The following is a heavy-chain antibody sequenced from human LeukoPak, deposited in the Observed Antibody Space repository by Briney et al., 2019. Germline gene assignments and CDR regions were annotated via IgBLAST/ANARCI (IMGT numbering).Heavy chain of an antibody. D-gene: IGHD3-10*01. J-gene: IGHJ3*02. CDR1: GYTLTSYG. V-gene: IGHV1-18*01. CDR3: ARDNSPSGGDAFDI. Sequence: ASVKVSCKASGYTLTSYGISWVRQAPGQGLEWMGWISAYNGNTNYAQKLQGRVTMTTDTSASTAYMELRSLRSDDTAVYYCARDNSPSGGDAFDIWGQGTMVTVSS. CDR2: ISAYNGNT.